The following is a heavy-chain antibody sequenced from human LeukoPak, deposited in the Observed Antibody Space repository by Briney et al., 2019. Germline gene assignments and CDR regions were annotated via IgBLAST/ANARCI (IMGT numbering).Heavy chain of an antibody. CDR2: IKQDGSEK. D-gene: IGHD2-15*01. V-gene: IGHV3-7*01. Sequence: PGGSLRLSCAASGFTFSSYWMTWVRQAPGKGLEWVANIKQDGSEKYYVDSVKGRFTISRDNAKNSLYLQMNSLRAEDTAVYYCARDSAYCSTSSFVDYWGQGTLVTVSS. J-gene: IGHJ4*02. CDR3: ARDSAYCSTSSFVDY. CDR1: GFTFSSYW.